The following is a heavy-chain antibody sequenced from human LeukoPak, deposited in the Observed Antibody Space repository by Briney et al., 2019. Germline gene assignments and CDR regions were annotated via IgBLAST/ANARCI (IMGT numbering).Heavy chain of an antibody. CDR1: GGSISSSSYY. CDR3: ARGFAFGGDYPYY. D-gene: IGHD4-17*01. Sequence: SETLSLTCTVSGGSISSSSYYWGWIRQPPGKGLEWIGSIYYSGSTYYNPSLKSRVTISVDTSKNQFSLKLSSVTAADTAVYYCARGFAFGGDYPYYWGQGTLVTVSS. CDR2: IYYSGST. V-gene: IGHV4-39*07. J-gene: IGHJ4*02.